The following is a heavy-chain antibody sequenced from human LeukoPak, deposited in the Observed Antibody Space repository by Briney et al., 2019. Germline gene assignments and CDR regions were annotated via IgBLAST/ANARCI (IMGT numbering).Heavy chain of an antibody. D-gene: IGHD3-3*01. CDR1: GGSISSYY. CDR3: ARENPSFGVVSPLDY. J-gene: IGHJ4*02. CDR2: IYTSGST. V-gene: IGHV4-4*07. Sequence: KPSETLSLTCTVSGGSISSYYWSWIRQPAGKGLEWIGRIYTSGSTNYNPSLKSRVTMSVDTSKNQFSLKLSSVTAADTAVYYCARENPSFGVVSPLDYWGQGTLVTVSS.